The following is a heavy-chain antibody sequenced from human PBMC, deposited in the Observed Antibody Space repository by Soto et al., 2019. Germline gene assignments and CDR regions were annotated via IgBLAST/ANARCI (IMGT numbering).Heavy chain of an antibody. Sequence: SETLSLTCTVSGDSISSSNWWSWVRQPPGKGLEWIGQIYHTGSTSYNPSLKSRVTISVDKSKKQFSLNLSSVTAADTAVFYCARQGPRMYYFDYWGQGTLVTVSS. V-gene: IGHV4-4*02. CDR3: ARQGPRMYYFDY. CDR2: IYHTGST. CDR1: GDSISSSNW. J-gene: IGHJ4*02.